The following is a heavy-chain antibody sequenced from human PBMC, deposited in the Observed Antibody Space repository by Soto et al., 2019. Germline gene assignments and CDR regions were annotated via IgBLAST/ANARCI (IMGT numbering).Heavy chain of an antibody. J-gene: IGHJ6*02. CDR3: ARDLLYYYGSGSYYSYYGMDV. CDR1: GYTFTSYY. V-gene: IGHV1-46*03. D-gene: IGHD3-10*01. CDR2: INPSGGST. Sequence: ASVKVSCKASGYTFTSYYMHWVRRAPGQGLEWMGIINPSGGSTSYAQKFQGRVTMTRDTPTSTVYMELSSLRSEDTAVYYCARDLLYYYGSGSYYSYYGMDVWGQGTTVTVS.